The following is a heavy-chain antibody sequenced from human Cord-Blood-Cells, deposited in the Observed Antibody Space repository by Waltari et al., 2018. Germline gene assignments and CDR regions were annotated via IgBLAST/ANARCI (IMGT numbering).Heavy chain of an antibody. V-gene: IGHV1-69*01. Sequence: QAQLVQSGAEVRKPGTSVKVSCKASRGTFSSYTISRVRPAPGQGLEWIGGIIPIFGTANYAQKCQGRVTITADQSASTAYMELSSLRADDTAVYFCARDRHGYYDRSGYYYVDYWGQGTLVTVSS. CDR3: ARDRHGYYDRSGYYYVDY. CDR2: IIPIFGTA. CDR1: RGTFSSYT. J-gene: IGHJ4*02. D-gene: IGHD3-22*01.